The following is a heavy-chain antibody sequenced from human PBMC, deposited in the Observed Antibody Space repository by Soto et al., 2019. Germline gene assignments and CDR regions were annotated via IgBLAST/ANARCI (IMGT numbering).Heavy chain of an antibody. Sequence: GESLKISCKGSGYSFTRYWISWVRQMPGKGLEWMGRIDPSDSYTYYSPSFRGHVTSSADKSISTAYLQWSSLKASDTAMYYCARHEDPSNWFGPWGQGTLVTVSS. CDR1: GYSFTRYW. CDR2: IDPSDSYT. V-gene: IGHV5-10-1*01. CDR3: ARHEDPSNWFGP. J-gene: IGHJ5*02.